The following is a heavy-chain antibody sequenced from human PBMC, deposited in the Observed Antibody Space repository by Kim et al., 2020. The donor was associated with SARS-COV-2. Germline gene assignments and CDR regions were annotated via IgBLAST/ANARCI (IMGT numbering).Heavy chain of an antibody. V-gene: IGHV3-23*01. CDR2: IDPRVTTT. J-gene: IGHJ6*02. D-gene: IGHD1-26*01. CDR1: GFTFSSYG. CDR3: AKDAAGGGGMDV. Sequence: GGSLRLSCIASGFTFSSYGMSWVRQAPGKGLEWVSTIDPRVTTTYYADSLRGRFTISRDNSKNTLYLQMNSLRAEDTAVYYCAKDAAGGGGMDVWGQGTTVTVSS.